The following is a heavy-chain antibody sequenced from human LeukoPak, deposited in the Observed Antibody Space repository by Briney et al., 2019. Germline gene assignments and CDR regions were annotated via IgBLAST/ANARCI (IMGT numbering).Heavy chain of an antibody. D-gene: IGHD3-22*01. CDR2: ISYDGSNK. J-gene: IGHJ4*02. CDR3: ARDSYYDSSGYYYPLDY. CDR1: GFXFSSYA. V-gene: IGHV3-30-3*01. Sequence: GGSLRLSCAASGFXFSSYAIHWVRQAPGKGLEWVAVISYDGSNKYYADSVKGRFTISRDNSKNTLYLQMNSLRAEDTAVYYCARDSYYDSSGYYYPLDYWGQGTLVTVSS.